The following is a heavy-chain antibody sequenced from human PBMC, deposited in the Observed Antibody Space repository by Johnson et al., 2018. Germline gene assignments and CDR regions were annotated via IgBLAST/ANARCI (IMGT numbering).Heavy chain of an antibody. CDR3: AREEQGLTIRYLDY. V-gene: IGHV3-23*01. J-gene: IGHJ4*02. CDR2: VGGSGDNT. Sequence: EVQLLETGGGLVQPGGSLRLSCAASGFTFSNFLISWVRQTPGKGLEWVSAVGGSGDNTYYIDSVKGRFTISRDNSKNFKYLHMNSLRADDPAVYYCAREEQGLTIRYLDYWGQGTLVTVSS. D-gene: IGHD6-19*01. CDR1: GFTFSNFL.